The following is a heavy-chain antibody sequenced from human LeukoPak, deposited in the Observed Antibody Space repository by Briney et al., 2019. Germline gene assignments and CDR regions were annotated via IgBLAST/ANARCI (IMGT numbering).Heavy chain of an antibody. J-gene: IGHJ6*02. CDR3: ARGRISSGYYSLYYYYYGMDV. Sequence: PSETLSLTCAVYGGSFSGYYWSWIRQPPGKGLEWIGEINHSGSTNYNPSLKSRVTISVDTSKNQFSLKLSSVTAADTAVYYCARGRISSGYYSLYYYYYGMDVWGQGTTVTVSS. D-gene: IGHD3-22*01. V-gene: IGHV4-34*01. CDR2: INHSGST. CDR1: GGSFSGYY.